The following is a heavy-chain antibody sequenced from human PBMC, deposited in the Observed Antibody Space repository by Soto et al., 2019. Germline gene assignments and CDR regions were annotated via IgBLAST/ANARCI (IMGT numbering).Heavy chain of an antibody. Sequence: ASVKVSCKASGYTFTGYYMHWVRQAPGQGLEWMGWINPNSGGTNYAQKFQGWVTMTRDTSISTAYMELSRLRSDDTAVYYCARAPSRGSTYSGYDYWGQGTLVTVSS. D-gene: IGHD5-12*01. CDR2: INPNSGGT. J-gene: IGHJ4*02. CDR1: GYTFTGYY. CDR3: ARAPSRGSTYSGYDY. V-gene: IGHV1-2*04.